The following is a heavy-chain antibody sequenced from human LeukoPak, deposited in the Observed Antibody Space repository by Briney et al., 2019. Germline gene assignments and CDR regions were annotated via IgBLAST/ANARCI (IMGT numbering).Heavy chain of an antibody. CDR2: ISGGST. D-gene: IGHD1-26*01. CDR1: GFTFRSYA. CDR3: ARYRFVVGATDSFDM. J-gene: IGHJ3*02. V-gene: IGHV3-23*01. Sequence: GGSLRLSCAASGFTFRSYAMSWVRQAPGKGLEWVSAISGGSTYYADSVKGRFTISRDNSKNTLYLQMNSLRAEDTAVYYCARYRFVVGATDSFDMWGQGTTVTVSS.